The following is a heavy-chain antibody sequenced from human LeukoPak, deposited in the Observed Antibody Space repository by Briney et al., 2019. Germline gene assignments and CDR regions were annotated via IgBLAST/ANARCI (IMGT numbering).Heavy chain of an antibody. Sequence: SETLSLTCAVYGGSFSGYYWSWIRQPPGKGLEWIGEINHSGSTNYNPSLKSRVTISVDTSKNQFSLKLSSVTAADTAVYYCARDHGLDTVFYYYYMDVWGKGTTVTISS. CDR1: GGSFSGYY. V-gene: IGHV4-34*01. D-gene: IGHD5-18*01. CDR2: INHSGST. CDR3: ARDHGLDTVFYYYYMDV. J-gene: IGHJ6*03.